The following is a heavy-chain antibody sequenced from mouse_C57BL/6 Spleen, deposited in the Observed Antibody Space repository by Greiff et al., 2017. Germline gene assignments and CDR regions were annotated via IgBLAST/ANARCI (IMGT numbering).Heavy chain of an antibody. CDR2: ISYDGSN. D-gene: IGHD1-1*01. Sequence: DVQLQESGPGLVKPSQSLSLTCSVTGYSITSGYYWNWIRQFPGNKLEWMGYISYDGSNNYNPSLKNRISITRDTSKNQFFLKLNSVTTEDTATYYCARDRITTVVATPFAYWGQGTLVTVSA. CDR3: ARDRITTVVATPFAY. V-gene: IGHV3-6*01. J-gene: IGHJ3*01. CDR1: GYSITSGYY.